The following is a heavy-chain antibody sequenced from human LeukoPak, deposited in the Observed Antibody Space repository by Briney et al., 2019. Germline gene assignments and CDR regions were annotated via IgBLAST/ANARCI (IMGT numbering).Heavy chain of an antibody. CDR3: ARGRRSGDFWSGYPNYYYMDV. J-gene: IGHJ6*03. CDR2: INHSGST. D-gene: IGHD3-3*01. V-gene: IGHV4-34*01. CDR1: GFTFSSYS. Sequence: GSLRLSCAVSGFTFSSYSMNWVRQPPGKGLEWIGEINHSGSTNYNPSLKSRVTISVDTSKNQFSLKLSSVTAADTAVYYCARGRRSGDFWSGYPNYYYMDVWGKGTTVTVSS.